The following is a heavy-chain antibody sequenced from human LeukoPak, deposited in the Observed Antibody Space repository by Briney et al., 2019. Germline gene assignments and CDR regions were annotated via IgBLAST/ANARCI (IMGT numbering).Heavy chain of an antibody. J-gene: IGHJ6*03. CDR2: INPNSGDT. CDR3: ATADSVPAGDYHYWYMDV. Sequence: ASVKVSCKASGFTLIDYIHWVRQDPRQGLRWMGWINPNSGDTEYAQKFQGRVTMTRDTSIRTVFMELSSLRSDDTAVYYCATADSVPAGDYHYWYMDVWGKGTTVTVSS. V-gene: IGHV1-2*02. CDR1: GFTLIDY. D-gene: IGHD2-2*01.